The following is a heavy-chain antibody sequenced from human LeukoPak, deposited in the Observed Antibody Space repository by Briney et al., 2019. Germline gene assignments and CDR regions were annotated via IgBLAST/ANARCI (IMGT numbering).Heavy chain of an antibody. CDR2: INHSGST. CDR3: ARGVVKPNYFDY. D-gene: IGHD3-22*01. Sequence: PSETLSLTCAVYGGSFSGYYWSWIRQPPGKGLEWIGEINHSGSTNYNPSLKSRVTISVDTSKNQFSLKLSSVTAADAAVYYCARGVVKPNYFDYWGQGTLVTVSS. CDR1: GGSFSGYY. V-gene: IGHV4-34*01. J-gene: IGHJ4*02.